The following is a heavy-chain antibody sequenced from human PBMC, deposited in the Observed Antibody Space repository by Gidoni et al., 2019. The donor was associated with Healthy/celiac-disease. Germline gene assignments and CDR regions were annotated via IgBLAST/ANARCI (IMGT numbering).Heavy chain of an antibody. V-gene: IGHV1-46*01. D-gene: IGHD6-6*01. CDR2: INPSGGST. Sequence: QVQLVQSGAEVKKPGASVKVSCKASGYTFTSYYLHWVRQAPGQGLEWMGIINPSGGSTSYAQKFQGRVTMTRDTSTSTVYMELSSLRSEDTAVYYCASAARPYNWFDPWGQGTLVTVSS. J-gene: IGHJ5*02. CDR3: ASAARPYNWFDP. CDR1: GYTFTSYY.